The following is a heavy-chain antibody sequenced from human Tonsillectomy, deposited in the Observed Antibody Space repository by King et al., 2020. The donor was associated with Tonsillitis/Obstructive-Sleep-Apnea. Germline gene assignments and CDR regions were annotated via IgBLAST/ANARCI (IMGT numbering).Heavy chain of an antibody. CDR3: AGIVVPAEGWFDP. Sequence: VQLQESGPGLVKPSETLSLTCTVSGGSISSNYWSWIRQPPGKGLEWIAYIYNSGTTNHNPSLKSRVTISVDTSKNQFFLKLSSVPAADTAVYYCAGIVVPAEGWFDPWGQGTLVTVSS. CDR1: GGSISSNY. V-gene: IGHV4-59*08. D-gene: IGHD2-2*01. J-gene: IGHJ5*02. CDR2: IYNSGTT.